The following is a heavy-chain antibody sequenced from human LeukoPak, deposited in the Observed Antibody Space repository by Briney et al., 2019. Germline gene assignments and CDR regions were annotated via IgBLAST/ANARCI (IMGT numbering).Heavy chain of an antibody. V-gene: IGHV4-59*01. Sequence: PSETLSLTCTVSGGSISSYYWSWIRQPPGKGLEWIGYIYYSGSTNYNPSLKSRVTISVDTSKNQFALKLSSVAAADTAVYSCARGWGFGSIDYWGQGTLVTVSS. CDR3: ARGWGFGSIDY. CDR1: GGSISSYY. CDR2: IYYSGST. D-gene: IGHD7-27*01. J-gene: IGHJ4*02.